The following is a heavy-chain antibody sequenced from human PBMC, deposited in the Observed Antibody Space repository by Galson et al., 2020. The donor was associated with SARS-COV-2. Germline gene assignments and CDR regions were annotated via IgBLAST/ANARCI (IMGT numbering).Heavy chain of an antibody. Sequence: GESLKISCEASGFTFSTYGMHWVRQAPGKGLEGVAGIWHDGSYKYYVDSVNGRFTISRDNSKNTLFLQMDSLRAGDTAVYYCARGGIMGDTSRGVLDIWGQGTVVTVSS. V-gene: IGHV3-33*01. CDR2: IWHDGSYK. J-gene: IGHJ3*02. D-gene: IGHD1-26*01. CDR3: ARGGIMGDTSRGVLDI. CDR1: GFTFSTYG.